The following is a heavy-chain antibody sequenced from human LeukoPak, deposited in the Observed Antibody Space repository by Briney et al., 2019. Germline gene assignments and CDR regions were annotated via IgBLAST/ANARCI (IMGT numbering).Heavy chain of an antibody. CDR2: IYSGGYT. CDR1: GFTVSSNY. Sequence: GGSLRLSCAASGFTVSSNYMSWVRQAPGKGLEWVSVIYSGGYTYYADSVKGRFTISRDNSKNTLYLQMNGLKSEDTAVYYCARAADGSSGRFDYWGQGTLVTVSS. CDR3: ARAADGSSGRFDY. D-gene: IGHD6-19*01. J-gene: IGHJ4*02. V-gene: IGHV3-53*05.